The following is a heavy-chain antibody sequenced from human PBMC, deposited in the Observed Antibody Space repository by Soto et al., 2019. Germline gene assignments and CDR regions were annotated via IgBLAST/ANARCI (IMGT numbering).Heavy chain of an antibody. CDR2: VYYTWST. D-gene: IGHD6-19*01. CDR1: GGSISGSY. Sequence: PSETLSLTCSVSGGSISGSYWSWIRLSPGKGLEWLGYVYYTWSTNYSPSLRSRVSISVDTSKNEFSLRLSSVTAADTAVYFCARSVAVPGAHIDYWGQGTQVTVSS. J-gene: IGHJ4*02. V-gene: IGHV4-59*01. CDR3: ARSVAVPGAHIDY.